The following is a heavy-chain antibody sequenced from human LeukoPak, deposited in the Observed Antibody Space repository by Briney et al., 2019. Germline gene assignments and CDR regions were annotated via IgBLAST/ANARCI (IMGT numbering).Heavy chain of an antibody. CDR1: GLTFSSYW. CDR2: IRGSGGST. J-gene: IGHJ6*03. V-gene: IGHV3-23*01. CDR3: AKPPARTAVAGTPYYYYYYMDV. D-gene: IGHD6-19*01. Sequence: PGGSLRLSCAAAGLTFSSYWMSWVRQAPGKGVGWVSAIRGSGGSTYYADCVKGPFTISTDNSKNTLYLQMNTLRAEDTAVYYCAKPPARTAVAGTPYYYYYYMDVWGKGTTVTVSS.